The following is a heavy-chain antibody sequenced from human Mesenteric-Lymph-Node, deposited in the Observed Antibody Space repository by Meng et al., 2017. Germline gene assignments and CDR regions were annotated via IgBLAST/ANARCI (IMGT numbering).Heavy chain of an antibody. CDR1: GFTFSTYW. Sequence: GGSLRLSCAASGFTFSTYWMLWVRQVPGEGLVWVSRISPDGSSTSYADSVKGRFTISRDNAKNTLYLQMNSLRVEDTAVYYCARARAVTTSYSYYGMDVWGQGTTVTVSS. CDR3: ARARAVTTSYSYYGMDV. CDR2: ISPDGSST. V-gene: IGHV3-74*01. J-gene: IGHJ6*02. D-gene: IGHD4-17*01.